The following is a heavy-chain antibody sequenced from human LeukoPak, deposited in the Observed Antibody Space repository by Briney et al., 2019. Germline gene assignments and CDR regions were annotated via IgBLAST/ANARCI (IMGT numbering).Heavy chain of an antibody. V-gene: IGHV1-2*02. CDR1: GYIFTAYY. CDR3: ARDHYDAFDI. Sequence: GASVKVSCKASGYIFTAYYIHWVRQAPGQGLEWMGWINPNSGGTNHAQKFQDRVTMTRDTSISTAYMELSRLRSDDTAVYFCARDHYDAFDIWGQGTMVTVSS. CDR2: INPNSGGT. J-gene: IGHJ3*02.